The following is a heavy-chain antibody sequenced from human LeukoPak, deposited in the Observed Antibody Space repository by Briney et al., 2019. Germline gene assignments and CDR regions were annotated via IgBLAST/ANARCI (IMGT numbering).Heavy chain of an antibody. J-gene: IGHJ4*02. D-gene: IGHD3-3*01. CDR1: GGSISSYY. V-gene: IGHV4-59*01. Sequence: PSETLSLTCTVSGGSISSYYWSWIRQPPGKGLEWIGYIYYGGSTNYNPSLKSRVTISVDTSKNQFSLKLSSVTAADTAVYYCAKGGGGQYLGWLNPFDYWGQGTLVAVSS. CDR3: AKGGGGQYLGWLNPFDY. CDR2: IYYGGST.